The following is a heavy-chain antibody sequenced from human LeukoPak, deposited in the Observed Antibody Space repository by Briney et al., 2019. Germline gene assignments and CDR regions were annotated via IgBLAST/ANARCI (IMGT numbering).Heavy chain of an antibody. Sequence: PGGSLRLSCAASGFTFSSYAMSWVRQAPGKGLEWVSAISGSGGSTYYADSVKGRFTISRDNSKNTLYLQMNGLRAEDTAVYYCAKDHGRWLLTYYYYGMDVWGQGTTVTVSS. CDR2: ISGSGGST. CDR1: GFTFSSYA. V-gene: IGHV3-23*01. CDR3: AKDHGRWLLTYYYYGMDV. D-gene: IGHD3-22*01. J-gene: IGHJ6*02.